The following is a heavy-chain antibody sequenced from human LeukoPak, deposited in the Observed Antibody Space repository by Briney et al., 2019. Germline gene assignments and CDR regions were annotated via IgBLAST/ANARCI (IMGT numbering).Heavy chain of an antibody. V-gene: IGHV1-24*01. CDR3: ATEGQGAGAFDI. CDR1: GYTLTELS. CDR2: FDPEDGET. J-gene: IGHJ3*02. Sequence: ASVKVSCKVSGYTLTELSMHWVRQAPGKGLEWMGGFDPEDGETIYAQKFQGRVTMTEDTSTDTAYMELSSLRSEDTAVYYCATEGQGAGAFDIWGQGTMVTVSS.